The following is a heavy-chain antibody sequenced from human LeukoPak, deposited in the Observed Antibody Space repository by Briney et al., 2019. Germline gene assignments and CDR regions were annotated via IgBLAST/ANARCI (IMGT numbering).Heavy chain of an antibody. V-gene: IGHV1-2*06. D-gene: IGHD3-22*01. Sequence: ASVKVSCKASGGTFSSYAISWVRQAPGQGLEWMGRINPNSGGTNYAQKFQGRVTMTRDTSISTAYMELSRLRSDDTAVYYCARDPSGYYDSSGYLHDGTFDYWGQGTLVTVSS. CDR1: GGTFSSYA. J-gene: IGHJ4*02. CDR3: ARDPSGYYDSSGYLHDGTFDY. CDR2: INPNSGGT.